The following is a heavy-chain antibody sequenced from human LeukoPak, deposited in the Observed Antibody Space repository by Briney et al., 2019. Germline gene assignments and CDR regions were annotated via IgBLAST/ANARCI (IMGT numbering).Heavy chain of an antibody. CDR2: TYYRSKWYN. Sequence: SQTLSLTCAISGDSFSSSSASWNWVRPSPSRGLEWLGRTYYRSKWYNDYAVSVRGRISINPDTSKNHFSLLLNSATPEDTAVYYCARYSGLGVPDYWGQGTLVTVSS. CDR3: ARYSGLGVPDY. D-gene: IGHD2-21*01. J-gene: IGHJ4*02. V-gene: IGHV6-1*01. CDR1: GDSFSSSSAS.